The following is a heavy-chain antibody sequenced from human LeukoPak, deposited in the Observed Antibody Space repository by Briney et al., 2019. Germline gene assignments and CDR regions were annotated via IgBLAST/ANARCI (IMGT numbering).Heavy chain of an antibody. V-gene: IGHV4-34*01. Sequence: SETLSLTCAVYGGSFSGYHGSWLRQPPGKGVEWLGEIKHSGSTNYNPSLNSRVTISVDRSKNQLSLKLSSVTAADTAVYSCARGGSGYDYGTRVYYYYYMDVWGKGTTVTVSS. D-gene: IGHD5-12*01. CDR1: GGSFSGYH. CDR3: ARGGSGYDYGTRVYYYYYMDV. J-gene: IGHJ6*03. CDR2: IKHSGST.